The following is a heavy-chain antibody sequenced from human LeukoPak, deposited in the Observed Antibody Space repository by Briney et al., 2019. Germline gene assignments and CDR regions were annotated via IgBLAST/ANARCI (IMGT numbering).Heavy chain of an antibody. CDR2: TYTSGST. D-gene: IGHD1-26*01. Sequence: SQTLSLTCTVSGGSISSGSYYWSWIRQPAGKGLEWIGRTYTSGSTNYNPSLKSRVTISVDTSKNQFSLKLSSVTAADTAVYYCAKDRVGGSPYYFDYWGQGTLVTVSS. CDR1: GGSISSGSYY. V-gene: IGHV4-61*02. CDR3: AKDRVGGSPYYFDY. J-gene: IGHJ4*02.